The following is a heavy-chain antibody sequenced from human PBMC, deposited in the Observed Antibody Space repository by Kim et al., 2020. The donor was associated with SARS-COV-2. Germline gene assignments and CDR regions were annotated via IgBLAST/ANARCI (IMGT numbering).Heavy chain of an antibody. V-gene: IGHV3-74*01. CDR1: GFTFTDYW. Sequence: GGSLRLSCAASGFTFTDYWMHWVRQAPGKGLVWVSRIKDDGVTIAYADSVKGRFSISRDTAKKTLFLQMNDLRDEDTAVYYCAMGTTVVRGVAYPLAGYYFYGMGVWGQGTAVTVSS. CDR2: IKDDGVTI. CDR3: AMGTTVVRGVAYPLAGYYFYGMGV. J-gene: IGHJ6*02. D-gene: IGHD3-10*01.